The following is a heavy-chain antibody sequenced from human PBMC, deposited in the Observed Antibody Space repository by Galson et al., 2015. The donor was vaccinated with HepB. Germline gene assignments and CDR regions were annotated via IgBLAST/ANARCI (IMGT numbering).Heavy chain of an antibody. CDR2: IFLNAEK. J-gene: IGHJ4*02. V-gene: IGHV2-26*01. CDR1: GFSLSNARMG. Sequence: PALAKPTQTLTLTCTVSGFSLSNARMGVSWIRQPPGKALEWLAHIFLNAEKSYSTSLKSRLTISKDTSKSQVVLTMTNMDPVDTATYYCALLVKDDILTAQRFDYWGQGTLVTVSS. CDR3: ALLVKDDILTAQRFDY. D-gene: IGHD3-9*01.